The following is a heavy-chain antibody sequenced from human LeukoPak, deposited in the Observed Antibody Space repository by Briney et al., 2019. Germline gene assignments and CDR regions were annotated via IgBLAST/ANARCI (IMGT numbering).Heavy chain of an antibody. CDR2: IRYDGNNK. CDR3: AKVESPASTSLEYFQQ. J-gene: IGHJ1*01. D-gene: IGHD2-2*01. CDR1: GFTFSSYG. Sequence: GGSLRLSCAASGFTFSSYGMHWVRQAPGKGLEWVAFIRYDGNNKYYADSVKGRFTISRDNSKNTLYLQMNSLRPEDTAMYYCAKVESPASTSLEYFQQWGQGTLVTVSS. V-gene: IGHV3-30*02.